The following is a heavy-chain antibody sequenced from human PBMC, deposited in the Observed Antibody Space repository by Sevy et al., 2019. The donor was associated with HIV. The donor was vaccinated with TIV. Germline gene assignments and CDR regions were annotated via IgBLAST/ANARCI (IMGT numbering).Heavy chain of an antibody. V-gene: IGHV1-46*01. D-gene: IGHD5-12*01. J-gene: IGHJ5*02. CDR2: INPSGGST. Sequence: ASVKVSCKASGYTFTSYYVHWVRQAPGQGLEWMGIINPSGGSTNYAQKFQGRVTMTRDTSTSTVYMALSSLRSEDTAMYYCAREGMATIQSWGQGTLVTVSS. CDR3: AREGMATIQS. CDR1: GYTFTSYY.